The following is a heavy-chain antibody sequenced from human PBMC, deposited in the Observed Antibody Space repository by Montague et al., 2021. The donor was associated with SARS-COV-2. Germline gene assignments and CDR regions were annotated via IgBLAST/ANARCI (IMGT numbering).Heavy chain of an antibody. V-gene: IGHV4-61*02. CDR2: IYTNGST. Sequence: TLSLTCTVSGGSISSGSYYWSWIRQPAGKGLEWIGRIYTNGSTNYNPSLKSRVTISVDTSKNQFSLKLSSVTAADTAVYYCARMGWLRGWFDPWGQGTLVTVSS. D-gene: IGHD5-12*01. CDR1: GGSISSGSYY. J-gene: IGHJ5*02. CDR3: ARMGWLRGWFDP.